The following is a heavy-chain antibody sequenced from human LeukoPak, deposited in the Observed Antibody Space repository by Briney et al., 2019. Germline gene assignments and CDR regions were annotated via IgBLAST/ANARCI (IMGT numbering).Heavy chain of an antibody. CDR1: GFTFSSYA. J-gene: IGHJ4*02. V-gene: IGHV3-23*01. CDR2: ISGSGGST. D-gene: IGHD3-22*01. Sequence: GGSLRLSCAASGFTFSSYAMSWVRQAPGKGLEWVSAISGSGGSTYYADSVKGRFTISRDNSKNTLYLQMNSLRAEDTAVYYCARDRGDYYDSSGYYPHYWGQGTLVTVSS. CDR3: ARDRGDYYDSSGYYPHY.